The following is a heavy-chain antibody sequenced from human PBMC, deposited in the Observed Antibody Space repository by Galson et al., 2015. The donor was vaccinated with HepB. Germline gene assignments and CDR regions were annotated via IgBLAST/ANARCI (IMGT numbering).Heavy chain of an antibody. V-gene: IGHV7-4-1*02. D-gene: IGHD2-15*01. CDR1: GYTISTYS. CDR3: ATIGVVEATGVRYFHH. CDR2: INTKTGNP. Sequence: SVKVPCKASGYTISTYSMTWVRQAPGQGLEWVGWINTKTGNPRYAQGFTGRFVLSLDTSVSTAYLEITSLKAEDTAVYYCATIGVVEATGVRYFHHWGQGTLVTVSS. J-gene: IGHJ1*01.